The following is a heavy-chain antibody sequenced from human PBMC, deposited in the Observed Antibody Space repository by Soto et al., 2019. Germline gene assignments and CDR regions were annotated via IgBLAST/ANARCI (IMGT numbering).Heavy chain of an antibody. V-gene: IGHV4-31*03. D-gene: IGHD3-10*01. CDR1: GGSISSGGYY. CDR2: IYYSGST. Sequence: QVQLQESGPGLVKPSQTLSLTCTVSGGSISSGGYYWSWIRQHPGKGLEWIGYIYYSGSTYYNPSLKSRVTISVDTSKNQFSLKLSSVTAAGTAVYYCARDTYYYGSGSLEGMDVWGQGTTVTVSS. J-gene: IGHJ6*02. CDR3: ARDTYYYGSGSLEGMDV.